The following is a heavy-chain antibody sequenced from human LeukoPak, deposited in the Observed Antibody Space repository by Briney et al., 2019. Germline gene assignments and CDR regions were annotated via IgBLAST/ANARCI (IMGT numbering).Heavy chain of an antibody. J-gene: IGHJ4*02. CDR3: ARAPVTSCRGAYCYPFDY. Sequence: GGSLRLSCAAFGFPLSSYAMSWVRQAPGKGLEWVSATSSSDAGTYHADSVRGRFTNSRDNSKNTLYLQMNSLRVEDAAVYYCARAPVTSCRGAYCYPFDYWGQGTLVTVSS. CDR2: TSSSDAGT. CDR1: GFPLSSYA. V-gene: IGHV3-23*01. D-gene: IGHD2-21*01.